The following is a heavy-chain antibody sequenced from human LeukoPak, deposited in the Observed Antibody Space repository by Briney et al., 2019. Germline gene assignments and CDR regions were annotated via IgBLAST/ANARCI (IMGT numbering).Heavy chain of an antibody. CDR1: GYTFTAYY. V-gene: IGHV1-2*02. J-gene: IGHJ6*03. CDR2: INPNSGGT. CDR3: ATGAQYGLRGVAYFYYMHV. Sequence: ASVKVSSTASGYTFTAYYMHWVRQAPGQGLEWMGWINPNSGGTNYAQKFHGRVSMTGDTSITTADMELSSLTSDDTAVYYCATGAQYGLRGVAYFYYMHVWGTGTTVTVSS. D-gene: IGHD3-10*01.